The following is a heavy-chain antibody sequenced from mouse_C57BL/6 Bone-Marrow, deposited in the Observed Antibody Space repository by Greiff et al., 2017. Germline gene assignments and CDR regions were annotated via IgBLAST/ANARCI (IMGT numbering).Heavy chain of an antibody. CDR1: GFNIKNTY. D-gene: IGHD2-3*01. Sequence: VQLQQSVAELVRPGASVKLSCTASGFNIKNTYMHWVQQRPEQGLEWIGRIDPANGNTKYAPKFQGKAPITAATSSNTAYLQISSLTSEDTAIYDWARSDDCYLYYWAMDGWGKGTSGTVSS. CDR2: IDPANGNT. CDR3: ARSDDCYLYYWAMDG. V-gene: IGHV14-3*01. J-gene: IGHJ4*01.